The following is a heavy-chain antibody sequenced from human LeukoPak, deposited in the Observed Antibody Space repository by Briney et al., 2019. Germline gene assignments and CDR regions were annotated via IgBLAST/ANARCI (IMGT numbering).Heavy chain of an antibody. V-gene: IGHV3-30*02. J-gene: IGHJ4*02. CDR1: GFTLSTYG. CDR2: IRYDGSNK. CDR3: AKDRYSDY. Sequence: PGGSLRLSCAASGFTLSTYGMHWVRQAPGKGLEWVAFIRYDGSNKYYADSVKGRFTISGDNSKNTLYLQMNSLRAEDTAVYYCAKDRYSDYWGQGTLVTVSS.